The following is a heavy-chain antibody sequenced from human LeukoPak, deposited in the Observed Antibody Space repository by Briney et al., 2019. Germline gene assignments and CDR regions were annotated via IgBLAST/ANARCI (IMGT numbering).Heavy chain of an antibody. CDR2: INPNSGGT. V-gene: IGHV1-2*02. CDR3: ASIPQLDTVTHDY. D-gene: IGHD2-21*01. Sequence: ASVKVSCKASGYTFTGYYMHWVRQAPGQGLEWMGWINPNSGGTNYAQKFQGRVTMTRDTSISTAYMELSRLRSDDTAVYYCASIPQLDTVTHDYWGQGTLVTVSS. J-gene: IGHJ4*02. CDR1: GYTFTGYY.